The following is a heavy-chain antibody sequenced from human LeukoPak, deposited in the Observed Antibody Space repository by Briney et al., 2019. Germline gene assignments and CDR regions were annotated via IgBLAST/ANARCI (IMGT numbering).Heavy chain of an antibody. CDR2: IRYDGSNK. CDR3: AKESYSGSYHSPLDY. Sequence: GGSLRLSCAASGFTFSSYGMHWVRQAPGKGLEWVAFIRYDGSNKYYADSVKGRFTISRDNSMNTLYLQMNSLRAEDTPVYYCAKESYSGSYHSPLDYWGQGTLVTVSS. D-gene: IGHD1-26*01. V-gene: IGHV3-30*02. J-gene: IGHJ4*02. CDR1: GFTFSSYG.